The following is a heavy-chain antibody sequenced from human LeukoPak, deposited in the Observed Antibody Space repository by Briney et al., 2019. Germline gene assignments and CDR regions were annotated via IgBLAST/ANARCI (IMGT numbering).Heavy chain of an antibody. V-gene: IGHV3-33*01. Sequence: GGSLRLSCAASGFTFSSYGMHWVRQAPGKGLEWVAVIWYDGSNKYYADSVKGRFTISRDNSKNTLYLQMNSLRSEDTAVYYCARETDYVYVWGSYRFDYWGQGTLVTVSS. CDR3: ARETDYVYVWGSYRFDY. J-gene: IGHJ4*02. CDR2: IWYDGSNK. D-gene: IGHD3-16*02. CDR1: GFTFSSYG.